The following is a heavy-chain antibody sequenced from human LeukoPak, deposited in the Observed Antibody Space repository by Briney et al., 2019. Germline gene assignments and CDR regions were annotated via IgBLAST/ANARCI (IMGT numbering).Heavy chain of an antibody. D-gene: IGHD3-22*01. CDR2: ISGSGGST. Sequence: GRSLRLSCAASGFTFSSYAMSWVRQAPGRGLEWVSAISGSGGSTYYADSVKGRFTISRDNSKNTLYLQMNSLRAEDTAVYYCAKDRNYYDSSGYYSPFGYWGQGTLVTVSS. J-gene: IGHJ4*02. CDR1: GFTFSSYA. CDR3: AKDRNYYDSSGYYSPFGY. V-gene: IGHV3-23*01.